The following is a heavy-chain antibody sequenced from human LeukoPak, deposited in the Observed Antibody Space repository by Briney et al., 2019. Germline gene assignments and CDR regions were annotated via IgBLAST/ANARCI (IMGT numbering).Heavy chain of an antibody. J-gene: IGHJ6*02. Sequence: ASVKVSCKASGYTFTSYAMHWVRQAPGQRLEWMGWINAGNGNTKYSQKFQGRVTITRDTSASTAYMELSSLRSEDTAVYYCARDGYSSGWYEDYYGMDVGAQGPTVTVSS. CDR3: ARDGYSSGWYEDYYGMDV. CDR1: GYTFTSYA. V-gene: IGHV1-3*01. D-gene: IGHD6-19*01. CDR2: INAGNGNT.